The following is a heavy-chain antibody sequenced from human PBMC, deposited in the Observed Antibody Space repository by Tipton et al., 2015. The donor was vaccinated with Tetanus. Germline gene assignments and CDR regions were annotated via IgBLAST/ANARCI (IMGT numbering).Heavy chain of an antibody. J-gene: IGHJ4*02. CDR3: ARDQARGARGWNYFDY. CDR2: IYNSGST. Sequence: GLVKPSQTLSLTCTVSGGSISSGGYYWSWIRQHPGKGLEWIGDIYNSGSTYYNPSLKSRVTILVDTTKNQFSLKSKSVTVADTAVYYCARDQARGARGWNYFDYWGQGSLVTVSS. CDR1: GGSISSGGYY. D-gene: IGHD1-26*01. V-gene: IGHV4-31*03.